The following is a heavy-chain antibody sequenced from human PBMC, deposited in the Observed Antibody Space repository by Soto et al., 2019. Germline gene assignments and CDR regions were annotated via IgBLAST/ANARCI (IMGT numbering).Heavy chain of an antibody. CDR1: GFTFSNYG. CDR3: ARETIGTKAGDY. CDR2: IWYDGSNK. Sequence: QVQLVESGGGVVQPGRSLRLSCAASGFTFSNYGMHWVRQAPGKGLEWVALIWYDGSNKSHADSVKGRFTISRDNSKNTLYLQMNSLRVEDTAVYYCARETIGTKAGDYWGQGTLVTVSS. V-gene: IGHV3-33*01. D-gene: IGHD1-1*01. J-gene: IGHJ4*02.